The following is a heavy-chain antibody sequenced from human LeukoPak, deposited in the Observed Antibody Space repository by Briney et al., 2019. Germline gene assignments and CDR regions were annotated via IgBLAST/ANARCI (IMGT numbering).Heavy chain of an antibody. V-gene: IGHV4-59*08. CDR3: ARHGDSLYWYFDL. CDR2: IYYSGST. Sequence: SETLSLTCTVSSGSISNYYWSWIRQSPGKGLEWIGYIYYSGSTNYNPSLKSRLTISIDTSKTHFSLNLRSVTAADTAVYYCARHGDSLYWYFDLWGRGTLVTVSS. D-gene: IGHD4-17*01. CDR1: SGSISNYY. J-gene: IGHJ2*01.